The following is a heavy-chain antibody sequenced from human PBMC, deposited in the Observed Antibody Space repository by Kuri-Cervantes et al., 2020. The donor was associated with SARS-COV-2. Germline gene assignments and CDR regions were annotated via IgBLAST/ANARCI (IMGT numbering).Heavy chain of an antibody. J-gene: IGHJ4*03. CDR3: VKCSAASHPCYLDY. V-gene: IGHV3-23*01. D-gene: IGHD3-10*02. CDR2: ITDEGADT. CDR1: GFTFSSFA. Sequence: ETLSLTCAGSGFTFSSFAMAWVRQAPGKGLECISDITDEGADTYFADSVKGRFTISRDNSKYSLTLQMSSLRAEGTAIYYCVKCSAASHPCYLDYWGQGTLVTVSS.